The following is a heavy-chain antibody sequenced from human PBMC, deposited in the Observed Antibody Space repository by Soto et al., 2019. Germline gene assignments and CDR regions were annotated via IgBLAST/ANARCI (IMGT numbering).Heavy chain of an antibody. J-gene: IGHJ5*02. CDR2: MNPNSGNT. CDR3: ARSARYCSSTSCYTGYNWFDP. V-gene: IGHV1-8*01. D-gene: IGHD2-2*02. Sequence: EASVKVSFKASGYTFTSYDINWLRQATGQGLEWMGWMNPNSGNTGYAQKFQGRVTMTRNTSISTAYMGLSSLRSEDTAVYYCARSARYCSSTSCYTGYNWFDPWGQGTLVTVS. CDR1: GYTFTSYD.